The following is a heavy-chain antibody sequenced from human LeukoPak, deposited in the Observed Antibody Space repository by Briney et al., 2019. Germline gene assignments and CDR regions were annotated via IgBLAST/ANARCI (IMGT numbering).Heavy chain of an antibody. CDR3: ARGPIIDIAVVPAANGYYYTDV. V-gene: IGHV1-18*01. J-gene: IGHJ6*03. CDR1: TYTFTRYG. CDR2: ISGYNGNT. D-gene: IGHD2-2*01. Sequence: ASVKVSCKASTYTFTRYGISWVRQAPGQGLEWMGWISGYNGNTNYAQKFLGRVSMTADTATSTAYMELRSLRSDDTAVYYCARGPIIDIAVVPAANGYYYTDVWGKGTTVTVSS.